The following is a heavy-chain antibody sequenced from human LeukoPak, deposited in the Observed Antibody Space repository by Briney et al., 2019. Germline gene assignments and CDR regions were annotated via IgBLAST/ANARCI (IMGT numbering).Heavy chain of an antibody. V-gene: IGHV4-34*01. Sequence: SETLSLTCAVYGGSFSGYYWSWIRQPPGKGLEWIGEINHSGSTNYNPSLKSRVTISVDTSKNQFSLKLSSVTAADTAVYYCARRGGLWGGPRSFDYWGQGTLVTVSS. J-gene: IGHJ4*02. CDR1: GGSFSGYY. CDR3: ARRGGLWGGPRSFDY. CDR2: INHSGST. D-gene: IGHD5-18*01.